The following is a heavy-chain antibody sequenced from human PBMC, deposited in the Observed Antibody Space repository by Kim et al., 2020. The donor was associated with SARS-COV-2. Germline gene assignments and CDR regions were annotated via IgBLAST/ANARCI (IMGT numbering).Heavy chain of an antibody. D-gene: IGHD6-13*01. CDR2: ISYDGSNK. J-gene: IGHJ6*02. Sequence: GGSLRLSCAASGFTFSSYGMHWVRQAPGKGLEWVAVISYDGSNKYYADSVKGRFTISRDNSKNTLYLQMNSLRAEDTAVYYCAKDQYSSSWYGDFPGHYYYGMDVWGQGTTVTVSS. CDR3: AKDQYSSSWYGDFPGHYYYGMDV. CDR1: GFTFSSYG. V-gene: IGHV3-30*18.